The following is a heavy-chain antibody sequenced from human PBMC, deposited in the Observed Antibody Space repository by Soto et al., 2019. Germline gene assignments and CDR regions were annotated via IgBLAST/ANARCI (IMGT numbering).Heavy chain of an antibody. J-gene: IGHJ4*02. D-gene: IGHD3-3*01. CDR3: ARQGYYDFWSDYLYYFDY. CDR2: IYYSGST. V-gene: IGHV4-39*01. CDR1: GGSISSSSYY. Sequence: SETLSLTCTVSGGSISSSSYYWGWIRQPPGKGLEWIGSIYYSGSTYYDPSLKSRVTISVDTSKNQFSLKLSSVTAADTAVYYCARQGYYDFWSDYLYYFDYWGQGTLVTVSS.